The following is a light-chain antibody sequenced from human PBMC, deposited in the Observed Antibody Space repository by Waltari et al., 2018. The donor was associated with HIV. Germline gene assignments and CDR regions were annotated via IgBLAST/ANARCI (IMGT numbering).Light chain of an antibody. V-gene: IGKV1-39*01. Sequence: DIQMTQSPSSLSASIGDRITFTCRASQSINTFLNWFQKKPGQAPKLLIYDAATLQRGAPSRFSGRGSGTEFTLTISSLLPEDFATYYCLQTYDVPLTFGPGTKLDV. CDR3: LQTYDVPLT. CDR2: DAA. J-gene: IGKJ3*01. CDR1: QSINTF.